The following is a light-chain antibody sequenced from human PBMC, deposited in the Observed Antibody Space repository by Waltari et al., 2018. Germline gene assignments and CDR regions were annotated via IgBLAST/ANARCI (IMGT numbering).Light chain of an antibody. CDR3: LVWHSTIDHQGV. CDR1: NIGSKS. Sequence: SYVVTQSPSVSVAPGETARITCGGDNIGSKSVHWYQQRPGQAPVLVISYDSDRPSGFPGRFPGSNPGNTATLTISWVEAEDEADYYCLVWHSTIDHQGVFGGGTKLTVL. V-gene: IGLV3-21*04. J-gene: IGLJ2*01. CDR2: YDS.